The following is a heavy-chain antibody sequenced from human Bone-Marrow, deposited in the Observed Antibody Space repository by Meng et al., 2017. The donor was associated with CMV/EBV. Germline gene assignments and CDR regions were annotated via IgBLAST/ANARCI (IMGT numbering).Heavy chain of an antibody. CDR1: GFTFSNYA. J-gene: IGHJ4*02. CDR2: ISYDGTNK. CDR3: ARGEAFWSGHYTGIGSGG. Sequence: GESLKISCAASGFTFSNYAMHWVRQALGKGLDWVAVISYDGTNKYYADSVKGRFTISRDNSKNTLYLQMNSLRAEDTAVYYCARGEAFWSGHYTGIGSGGWGQGTLVTVSS. V-gene: IGHV3-30*04. D-gene: IGHD3-3*01.